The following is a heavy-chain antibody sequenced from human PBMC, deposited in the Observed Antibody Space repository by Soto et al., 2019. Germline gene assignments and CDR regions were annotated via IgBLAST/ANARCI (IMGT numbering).Heavy chain of an antibody. Sequence: QVQLVQSGAEVKKPGSSVKVSCKASGGTFSSYIISWVRQAPGQGLEWMGRIIPILGIANYAQKFQGRVTITADKSTSTAYMELSSLRSEDTAVYYCARKSDILTGYSTWGQGTLVTVSS. V-gene: IGHV1-69*02. CDR3: ARKSDILTGYST. CDR1: GGTFSSYI. D-gene: IGHD3-9*01. J-gene: IGHJ4*02. CDR2: IIPILGIA.